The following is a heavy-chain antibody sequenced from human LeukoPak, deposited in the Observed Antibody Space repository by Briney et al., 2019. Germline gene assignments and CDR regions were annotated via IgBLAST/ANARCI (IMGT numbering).Heavy chain of an antibody. CDR3: ARYSGGWYWFDP. V-gene: IGHV1-46*01. CDR1: GYTFTSYY. CDR2: INPSGGST. D-gene: IGHD6-19*01. J-gene: IGHJ5*02. Sequence: ASVKVSCKASGYTFTSYYMHWVRQAPGQGLEWMGIINPSGGSTSYAQKFQGRVTMTRDMSTSTVYVELSSLRSEDTAVYYCARYSGGWYWFDPWGQGTLVTVSS.